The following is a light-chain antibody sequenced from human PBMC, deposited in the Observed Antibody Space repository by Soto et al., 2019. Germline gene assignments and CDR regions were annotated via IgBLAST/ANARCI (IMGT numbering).Light chain of an antibody. J-gene: IGKJ1*01. CDR2: DAS. CDR1: RSINTW. CDR3: QQYDSYSWT. Sequence: DIQMTQSPSTLSASVGDRVTITCRASRSINTWLAWYQQKPGQAPKLLISDASDLERGVSSRFSGSGSGTEFTLPISSLQPADSATYYCQQYDSYSWTFGQGTKVEIK. V-gene: IGKV1-5*01.